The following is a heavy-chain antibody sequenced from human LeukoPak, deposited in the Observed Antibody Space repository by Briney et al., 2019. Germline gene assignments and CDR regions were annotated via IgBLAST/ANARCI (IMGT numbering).Heavy chain of an antibody. V-gene: IGHV3-23*01. Sequence: QPGGSLRLSCAASGFTFSSYAMSWVRQAPGKGLEWVSGISGSGASRYDADSVKGRVTISRDNSKNTLYLQMNSLRAEDTAVYYCAQEGFSGAHDHWGQGTLVTVSS. D-gene: IGHD7-27*01. CDR3: AQEGFSGAHDH. CDR2: ISGSGASR. CDR1: GFTFSSYA. J-gene: IGHJ5*02.